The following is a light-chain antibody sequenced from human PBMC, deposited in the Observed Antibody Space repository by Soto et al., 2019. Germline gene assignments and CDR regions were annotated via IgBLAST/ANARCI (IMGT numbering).Light chain of an antibody. CDR2: AAS. V-gene: IGKV1-9*01. CDR3: QQLNSYPT. J-gene: IGKJ5*01. CDR1: QGISSY. Sequence: DIQLTQSPSFLSASVGDRVTITCRASQGISSYLAWYQQKPEQAPKLLIYAASTLQTGVPSRFSGSGSGTEFSLTISSLQSEDFATYYCQQLNSYPTFGQGTRLEFK.